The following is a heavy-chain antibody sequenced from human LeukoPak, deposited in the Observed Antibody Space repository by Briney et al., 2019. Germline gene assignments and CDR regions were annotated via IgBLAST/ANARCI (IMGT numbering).Heavy chain of an antibody. CDR2: IKSDGRNT. J-gene: IGHJ3*02. V-gene: IGHV3-74*01. CDR3: TRGSDGGFDI. Sequence: PGGSLRLSCSASGFTFSSSWMDWVRQAPGEGLVWVSRIKSDGRNTFYAHSVKGRFTISRDNAKNTLYLQMSSLRAEDTAVYYCTRGSDGGFDIWGQGTMVTVSS. D-gene: IGHD4-23*01. CDR1: GFTFSSSW.